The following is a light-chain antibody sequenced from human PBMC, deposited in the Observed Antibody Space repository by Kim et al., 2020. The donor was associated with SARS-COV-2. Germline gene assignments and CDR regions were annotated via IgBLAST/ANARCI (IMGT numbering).Light chain of an antibody. J-gene: IGLJ1*01. Sequence: VARGQTARITCGGNNMGSKNVHWYQQKPGQAPVLVIYRDSNRPSGIPERFSGSNSGNTATLTISRAQAGDEADYYCQVWDSSTGVFGTGTKVTVL. CDR1: NMGSKN. CDR3: QVWDSSTGV. V-gene: IGLV3-9*01. CDR2: RDS.